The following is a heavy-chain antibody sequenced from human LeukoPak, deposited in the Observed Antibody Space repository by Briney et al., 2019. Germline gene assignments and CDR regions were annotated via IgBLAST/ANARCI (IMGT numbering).Heavy chain of an antibody. D-gene: IGHD1-26*01. V-gene: IGHV3-30*02. J-gene: IGHJ4*02. CDR1: GFIFSNYD. Sequence: GGSLRLSCAASGFIFSNYDMHWVRQAPGKGLEWVAFIRFDGTNKYYADSVKGRFTISRDNSKRTLYLQLNSLRVEDTAVYYCARDSPYSGSCYGYWGQGTLVTVSS. CDR3: ARDSPYSGSCYGY. CDR2: IRFDGTNK.